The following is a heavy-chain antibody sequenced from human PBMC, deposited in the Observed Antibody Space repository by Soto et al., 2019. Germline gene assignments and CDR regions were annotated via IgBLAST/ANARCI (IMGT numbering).Heavy chain of an antibody. CDR1: GFNFSNAW. Sequence: GGSLRLSCAASGFNFSNAWMSGVRQAPGKGLEWVGRIKSKNDGGTTDYAAPVKGRFTIPRDDSKNTLYLQMNSLKTEDTAVYYCTTRYCTNGVCLPDAFDIWCQVTMVTGSS. CDR2: IKSKNDGGTT. CDR3: TTRYCTNGVCLPDAFDI. J-gene: IGHJ3*02. D-gene: IGHD2-8*01. V-gene: IGHV3-15*01.